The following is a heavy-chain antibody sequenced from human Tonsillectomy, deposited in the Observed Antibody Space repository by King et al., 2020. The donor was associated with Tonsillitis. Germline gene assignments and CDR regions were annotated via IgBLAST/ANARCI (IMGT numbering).Heavy chain of an antibody. J-gene: IGHJ4*02. D-gene: IGHD3-9*01. V-gene: IGHV3-23*04. Sequence: VQLVESGGGLVQPGGSLRLSCAASGFTFSSYAMSWVRQAPGKGLEWVSAISGSGGSIYYADSVKGRFTISRDNSKNTVYLQVNSLRAEDTAVYYCAKEYYDILTGYYARPFDYWGQGTLVTVSS. CDR2: ISGSGGSI. CDR1: GFTFSSYA. CDR3: AKEYYDILTGYYARPFDY.